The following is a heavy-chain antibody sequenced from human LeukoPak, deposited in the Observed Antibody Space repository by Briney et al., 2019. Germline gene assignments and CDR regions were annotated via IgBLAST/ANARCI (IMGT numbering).Heavy chain of an antibody. Sequence: SETLSLTCTVSGGSISSGGYYWSWIRQHPGKGLEWIGYIYYSGSTYYNPSLKSRVTISVDTSKSQFSLKLSSVTAADTAVYYCARGRTRYYYYGMDVWGQGTTVTVSS. D-gene: IGHD1-14*01. CDR2: IYYSGST. J-gene: IGHJ6*02. CDR3: ARGRTRYYYYGMDV. V-gene: IGHV4-31*03. CDR1: GGSISSGGYY.